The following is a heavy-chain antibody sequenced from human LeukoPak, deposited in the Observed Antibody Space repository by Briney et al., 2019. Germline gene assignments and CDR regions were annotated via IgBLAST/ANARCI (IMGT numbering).Heavy chain of an antibody. D-gene: IGHD5-18*01. Sequence: ASVKVSCKASGYPFSSYGISWVRQAPGQGLEYMGWISAYNGNTNFGQKVQGRVTMTTDTSTSTAYMELKHLRSDDTAVYYCARGGYKDADWDLDYWGQGTLVTVSS. CDR2: ISAYNGNT. J-gene: IGHJ4*02. CDR1: GYPFSSYG. CDR3: ARGGYKDADWDLDY. V-gene: IGHV1-18*01.